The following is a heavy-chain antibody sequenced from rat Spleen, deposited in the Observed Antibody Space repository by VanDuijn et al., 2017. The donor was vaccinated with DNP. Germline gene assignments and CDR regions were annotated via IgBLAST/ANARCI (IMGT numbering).Heavy chain of an antibody. J-gene: IGHJ2*01. D-gene: IGHD1-11*01. CDR3: ARGRWFAY. Sequence: EVQLVESGGGLVQPGRSLKLSCAASGFTFSDYYMAWVRQAPTKGLELVAYISYAGGSTYHGDSVKGRFTISRDDAKTTLYLQMDSLGSEDTATYYCARGRWFAYWGQGVTVTVSS. CDR2: ISYAGGST. V-gene: IGHV5-22*01. CDR1: GFTFSDYY.